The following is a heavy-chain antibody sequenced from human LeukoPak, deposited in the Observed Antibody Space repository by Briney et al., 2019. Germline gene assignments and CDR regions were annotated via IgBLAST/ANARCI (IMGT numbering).Heavy chain of an antibody. CDR3: ARGYCSGVSCSGFDY. Sequence: KPGGSLRLSCAASGFTFSSHNMNCVRQAPGKGLEWVSSISGSSSYMYYADSLKGRFTISRDNAKNSLYLQMNSLRAEDTAVYYCARGYCSGVSCSGFDYWGQGTLVTVSS. V-gene: IGHV3-21*01. J-gene: IGHJ4*02. D-gene: IGHD2-15*01. CDR1: GFTFSSHN. CDR2: ISGSSSYM.